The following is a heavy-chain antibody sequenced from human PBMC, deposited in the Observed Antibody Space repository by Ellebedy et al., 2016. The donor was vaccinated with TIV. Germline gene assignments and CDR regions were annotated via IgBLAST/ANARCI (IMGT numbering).Heavy chain of an antibody. J-gene: IGHJ4*02. CDR3: ARVEGRVGSTKPLDY. V-gene: IGHV1-2*02. Sequence: ASVKVSCXASGYTFTGYYMHWVRQAPGQGLEWMGWINPNGGGTNYEQNFQGRVTMTRDTSISTAYMELSRLTSDDTAIYYCARVEGRVGSTKPLDYWGQGTLVTVSS. CDR2: INPNGGGT. CDR1: GYTFTGYY. D-gene: IGHD1-26*01.